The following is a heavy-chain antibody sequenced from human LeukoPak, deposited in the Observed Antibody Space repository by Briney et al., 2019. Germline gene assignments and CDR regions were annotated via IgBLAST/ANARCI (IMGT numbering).Heavy chain of an antibody. CDR1: GFTFSSYS. J-gene: IGHJ4*02. D-gene: IGHD1-7*01. CDR2: ISSSSSYI. Sequence: GGSLRLSCAASGFTFSSYSMNWVRQAPGKGLEWVSSISSSSSYIYYADSVKGRFTISRDNAKNSLYLQMNSLRAEDTAVYYCARLDGITGTMDDYWGQGTLVTVSS. CDR3: ARLDGITGTMDDY. V-gene: IGHV3-21*01.